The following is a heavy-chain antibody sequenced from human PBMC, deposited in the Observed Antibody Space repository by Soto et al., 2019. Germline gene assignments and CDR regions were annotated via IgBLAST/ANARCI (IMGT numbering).Heavy chain of an antibody. CDR1: GGTFSSYA. V-gene: IGHV1-69*13. CDR2: IIPIFGTA. D-gene: IGHD3-22*01. Sequence: SVKVSCKASGGTFSSYAISWVRQAPGQGLEWMGGIIPIFGTANYAQKFQGRVTITADESTSTAYMELSSLRSEDTAVYYCARESLSGNTYYYDSSGPGPYYYYGMDVWGQGTTVTVSS. J-gene: IGHJ6*02. CDR3: ARESLSGNTYYYDSSGPGPYYYYGMDV.